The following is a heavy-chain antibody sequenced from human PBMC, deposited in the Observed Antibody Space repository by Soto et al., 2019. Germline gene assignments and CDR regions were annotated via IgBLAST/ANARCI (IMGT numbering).Heavy chain of an antibody. CDR2: IWYEGSNK. CDR1: GFTFSSYG. J-gene: IGHJ4*02. D-gene: IGHD2-8*01. Sequence: QVQLVESGGGVVQPGRSLRLSCAASGFTFSSYGMHWVRQAPGKGLEWVAVIWYEGSNKYYADSVKGRFTISRDNSKNTLYLQMNSLRAEDTAVYYCAREGPCTNGVCYWGSRSVDYWGQGTLVTVSS. CDR3: AREGPCTNGVCYWGSRSVDY. V-gene: IGHV3-33*01.